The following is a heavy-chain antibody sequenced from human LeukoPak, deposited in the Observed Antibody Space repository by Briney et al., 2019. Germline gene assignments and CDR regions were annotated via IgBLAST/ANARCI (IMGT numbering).Heavy chain of an antibody. V-gene: IGHV4-59*12. CDR2: IFNRGST. Sequence: SETLSLTCTVSGDSTSSYYWSWIRQSPGKGLEWIGYIFNRGSTKHNPSLNSRVTISEDTSSNQLSLELSSVTAADTDVYYCARSRKYSIAYFDEADAFDIWGQGTMVTVSS. J-gene: IGHJ3*02. CDR1: GDSTSSYY. D-gene: IGHD6-25*01. CDR3: ARSRKYSIAYFDEADAFDI.